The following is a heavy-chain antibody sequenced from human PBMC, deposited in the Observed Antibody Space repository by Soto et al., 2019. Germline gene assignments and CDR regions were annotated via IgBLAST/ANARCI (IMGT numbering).Heavy chain of an antibody. V-gene: IGHV3-23*01. J-gene: IGHJ4*02. CDR1: GFTFSSYA. D-gene: IGHD2-2*01. CDR3: VKGLVVPAANLGY. CDR2: ISGSGGST. Sequence: TGGSLRLSCAASGFTFSSYAMSWVRQAPGKGLEWVSAISGSGGSTYYADSVKGRFTISRDNSKNTLYLQMNSLRAEDTAVYYCVKGLVVPAANLGYWGQGTLVTVSS.